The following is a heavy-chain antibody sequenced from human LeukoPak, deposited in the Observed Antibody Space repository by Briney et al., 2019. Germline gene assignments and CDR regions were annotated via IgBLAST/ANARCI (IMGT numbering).Heavy chain of an antibody. CDR1: GFTFSSYA. Sequence: GRSLRLSCAASGFTFSSYAMHWVRQAPGKGLEWVAVISYAGSNKYYADSVKGRFTISRDNSKNTLYLQMNSLRAEDTAVYYRAREGPGGGSGSYNYYYGMDVWGQGTTVTVSS. D-gene: IGHD3-10*01. J-gene: IGHJ6*02. CDR3: AREGPGGGSGSYNYYYGMDV. V-gene: IGHV3-30-3*01. CDR2: ISYAGSNK.